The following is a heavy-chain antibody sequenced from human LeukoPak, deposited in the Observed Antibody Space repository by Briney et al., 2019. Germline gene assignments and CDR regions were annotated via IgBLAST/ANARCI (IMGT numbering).Heavy chain of an antibody. CDR1: GFTFSSYG. CDR3: AREYYYDSSAAEAFDI. J-gene: IGHJ3*02. Sequence: GGSLRLSCAASGFTFSSYGMHWVRQAPGKGLEWVAFIRYDGSNKYYADSVKGRFTISRDNSKNTLYLQMNSLRAEDTAVYYCAREYYYDSSAAEAFDIWGQGTMVTVSS. D-gene: IGHD3-22*01. V-gene: IGHV3-30*02. CDR2: IRYDGSNK.